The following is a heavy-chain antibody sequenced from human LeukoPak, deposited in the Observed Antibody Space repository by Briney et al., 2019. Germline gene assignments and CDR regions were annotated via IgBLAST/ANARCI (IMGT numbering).Heavy chain of an antibody. J-gene: IGHJ3*02. Sequence: PGGSLRLSCAASGFTFSSYEMNWVRQAPGKGLEWVSYISSRGSTIYYADSVKGRFTISRDNAKNSLYLQMNSLRAEDTAVYYCARDSYQEEEWVVVGPLWRVAFDIWGQGTMVTVSS. CDR2: ISSRGSTI. D-gene: IGHD6-19*01. CDR1: GFTFSSYE. CDR3: ARDSYQEEEWVVVGPLWRVAFDI. V-gene: IGHV3-48*03.